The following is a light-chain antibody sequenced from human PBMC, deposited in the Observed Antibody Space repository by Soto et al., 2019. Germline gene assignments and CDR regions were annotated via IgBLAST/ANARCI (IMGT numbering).Light chain of an antibody. CDR3: CSFAGSYSYV. CDR2: DVT. Sequence: QSALTQPRSVSASPGQSGTISCTGTSSHVGRYDYVSWYQQHPGKAPKLIVYDVTERPSGVPDRFSGSKSGNTASLTISGLQAQDEAEYSCCSFAGSYSYVFGTGTKVTVL. CDR1: SSHVGRYDY. J-gene: IGLJ1*01. V-gene: IGLV2-11*01.